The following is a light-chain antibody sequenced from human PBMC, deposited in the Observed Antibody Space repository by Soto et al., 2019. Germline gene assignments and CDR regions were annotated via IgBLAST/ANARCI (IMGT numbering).Light chain of an antibody. J-gene: IGKJ4*01. CDR2: AAS. V-gene: IGKV1-8*01. CDR1: QGISSH. CDR3: QQYDSYPLT. Sequence: AIRMTQSPSSFSASTGDRLTITCRASQGISSHLGWYQQKPGKAPQLLIYAASTLQRGVPSRFSGSGSGTDFTLTISCLQAEDFATYFCQQYDSYPLTFGGGTKVEIK.